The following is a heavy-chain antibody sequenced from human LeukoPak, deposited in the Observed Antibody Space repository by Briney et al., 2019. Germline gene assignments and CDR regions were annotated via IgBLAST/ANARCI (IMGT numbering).Heavy chain of an antibody. Sequence: ASVKVSCKASGYTFTSYAISWVRQAPGQGLEWMGRIIPILGIANYAQKFQGRVTITADKSTSTAYMELSSLRSEDTAVYYCARAGSYSDAFDIWGQGTMVTVSS. V-gene: IGHV1-69*04. D-gene: IGHD1-26*01. CDR3: ARAGSYSDAFDI. J-gene: IGHJ3*02. CDR1: GYTFTSYA. CDR2: IIPILGIA.